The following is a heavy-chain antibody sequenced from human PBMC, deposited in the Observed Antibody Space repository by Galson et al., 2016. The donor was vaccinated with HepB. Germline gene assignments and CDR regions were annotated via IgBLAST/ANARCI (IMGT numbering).Heavy chain of an antibody. V-gene: IGHV1-18*04. D-gene: IGHD3-22*01. J-gene: IGHJ4*02. CDR1: GYNFTTYN. CDR2: ISAYNGNT. Sequence: SVKVSCKASGYNFTTYNINWVRQAPGQGLEWMGWISAYNGNTNYAQKFQDRVTMTTDTSTNTAYMELTSLRSDDTAVYICVRDRRQVKRYYYDSSAYYPEDYWGQGTLVTVSS. CDR3: VRDRRQVKRYYYDSSAYYPEDY.